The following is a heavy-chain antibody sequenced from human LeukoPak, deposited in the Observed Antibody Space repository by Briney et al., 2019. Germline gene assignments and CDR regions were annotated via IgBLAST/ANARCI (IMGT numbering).Heavy chain of an antibody. CDR1: GFTFSRYA. CDR2: KSGSGGTT. CDR3: AKEPERTLLEY. Sequence: GGSLRLSCAASGFTFSRYAMTWVRQAPEKGLEWVSVKSGSGGTTDYADSVKGRFTISRDSSKNTLYLQMKSLRAEDTAVYYCAKEPERTLLEYWGQGTLVTVSS. V-gene: IGHV3-23*01. J-gene: IGHJ4*02. D-gene: IGHD1-14*01.